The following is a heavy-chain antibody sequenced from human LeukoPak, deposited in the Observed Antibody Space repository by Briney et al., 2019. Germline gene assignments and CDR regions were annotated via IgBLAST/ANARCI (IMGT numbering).Heavy chain of an antibody. Sequence: PGGSLRLSCAASGFTFSIYGLHWVRQAPGKGLEWVAFIRHDGSNQYYADSVKGRFTISRDNSKNTLYLQMDSLKPEDTSVYYCGKEQRLWFGELCPIYNGGQGSLVTVSS. J-gene: IGHJ4*02. D-gene: IGHD3-10*01. CDR2: IRHDGSNQ. CDR3: GKEQRLWFGELCPIYN. V-gene: IGHV3-30*02. CDR1: GFTFSIYG.